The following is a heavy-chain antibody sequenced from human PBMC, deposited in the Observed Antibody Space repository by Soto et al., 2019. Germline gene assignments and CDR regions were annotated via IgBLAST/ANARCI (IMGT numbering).Heavy chain of an antibody. J-gene: IGHJ4*02. CDR1: GYTFTHYY. Sequence: QVQLVQSGAEVKTPGASVKLSCKASGYTFTHYYIHWVRQAPGQGLEWMGIINPNGGSTTYARKFRAGVTMTRDTSTSTVYMELSNLRSDDSAVYYCATSVNSAMAFDYWGQGTLVTVSS. CDR3: ATSVNSAMAFDY. D-gene: IGHD5-18*01. CDR2: INPNGGST. V-gene: IGHV1-46*01.